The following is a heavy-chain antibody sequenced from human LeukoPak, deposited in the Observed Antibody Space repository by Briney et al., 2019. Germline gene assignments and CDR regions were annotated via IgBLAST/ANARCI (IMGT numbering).Heavy chain of an antibody. D-gene: IGHD3-22*01. CDR1: GFTFSSYS. Sequence: GGSLRLSCAASGFTFSSYSMNWVRQAPGKGLEWVAVISYDGSNKYYADSVKGRFTISRDNSKNTLFLQMNSLRAEDTAVYYCARGRGGMIVVAPDYWGQGTLVTVSS. J-gene: IGHJ4*02. V-gene: IGHV3-30*03. CDR3: ARGRGGMIVVAPDY. CDR2: ISYDGSNK.